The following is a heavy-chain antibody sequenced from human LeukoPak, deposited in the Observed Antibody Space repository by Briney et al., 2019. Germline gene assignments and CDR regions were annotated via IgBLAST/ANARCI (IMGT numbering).Heavy chain of an antibody. J-gene: IGHJ4*02. CDR2: IYHSGST. V-gene: IGHV4-30-2*01. CDR1: GGSISSGGYS. D-gene: IGHD4-17*01. CDR3: ARDNDYGVFFDY. Sequence: SETLSLTCAVSGGSISSGGYSWSWIRQPPGKGLEWIGYIYHSGSTYYNPSLKSRVTISVDRSKNQFSLKLSSVTAADTAVYYCARDNDYGVFFDYWGQGTLVTVSS.